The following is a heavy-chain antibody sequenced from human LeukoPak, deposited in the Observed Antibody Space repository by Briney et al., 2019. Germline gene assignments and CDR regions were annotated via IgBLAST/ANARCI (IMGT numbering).Heavy chain of an antibody. CDR1: GFTFSGYW. CDR3: ARQAYGSHFDAFDI. D-gene: IGHD3-22*01. Sequence: GGSLRLSCAASGFTFSGYWMSWVRQAPGKGPEWVANIKQDGSKSYYVASVKGRFFISRDNAKNSLYLQMNSLRAEDTAVYYCARQAYGSHFDAFDIWGQGTMVTVSS. CDR2: IKQDGSKS. J-gene: IGHJ3*02. V-gene: IGHV3-7*01.